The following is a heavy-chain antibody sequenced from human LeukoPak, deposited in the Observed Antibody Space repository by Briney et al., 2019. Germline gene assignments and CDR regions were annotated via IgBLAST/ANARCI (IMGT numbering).Heavy chain of an antibody. D-gene: IGHD3-22*01. Sequence: GGSLRLSCAASGFTFSSYAMSWVRQAPGKGLEWVSAISGSGGSTYYADSVKGRFTISRDNSKNTLYLQMNSLRAEDTAVYYCAKGLYYYDSSGCYNFDYWGQGTLVTVSS. CDR1: GFTFSSYA. CDR2: ISGSGGST. CDR3: AKGLYYYDSSGCYNFDY. V-gene: IGHV3-23*01. J-gene: IGHJ4*02.